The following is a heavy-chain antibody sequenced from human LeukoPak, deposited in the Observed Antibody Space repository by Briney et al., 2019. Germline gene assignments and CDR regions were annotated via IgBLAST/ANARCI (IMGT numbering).Heavy chain of an antibody. J-gene: IGHJ4*02. V-gene: IGHV3-48*01. CDR3: AKDYRPHDFWSGLVDY. CDR1: GFTFISYG. Sequence: PGGSLRLSCAASGFTFISYGMTWVRQAPGRGREWGSYISSSSSTIYYADSVKGRFTISRDHAQTSLYLQINSLRAEDTAVYYCAKDYRPHDFWSGLVDYWRQGTLVTVSS. D-gene: IGHD3-3*01. CDR2: ISSSSSTI.